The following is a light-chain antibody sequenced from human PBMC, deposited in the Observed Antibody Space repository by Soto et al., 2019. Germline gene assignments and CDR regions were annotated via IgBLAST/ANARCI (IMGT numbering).Light chain of an antibody. J-gene: IGLJ1*01. V-gene: IGLV2-8*01. CDR3: SSYGGPNNSNYV. CDR2: EVN. Sequence: QSALTQPPSASGSPGQSVTISCTGTSIDVSAYNYVSWYQQHPGKAPKLMISEVNKRPSGVPDRFSGSKSGNTASLTVSGLQPEDEADYYCSSYGGPNNSNYVFGTGTKPIVL. CDR1: SIDVSAYNY.